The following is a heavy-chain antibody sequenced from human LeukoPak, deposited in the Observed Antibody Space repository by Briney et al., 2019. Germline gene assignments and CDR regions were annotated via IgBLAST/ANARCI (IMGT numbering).Heavy chain of an antibody. CDR3: ARGCSSTSCDPFYYYAMDV. V-gene: IGHV4-59*01. CDR1: GGSISSYY. J-gene: IGHJ6*02. CDR2: IYYSGST. Sequence: SETLSLTCTVSGGSISSYYWNWIRQPPGKALEWIGYIYYSGSTNYNPSLKSRVTISVDTSKNQFSLKLSSVTAADTAVYYCARGCSSTSCDPFYYYAMDVWGQGTTVTVSS. D-gene: IGHD2-2*01.